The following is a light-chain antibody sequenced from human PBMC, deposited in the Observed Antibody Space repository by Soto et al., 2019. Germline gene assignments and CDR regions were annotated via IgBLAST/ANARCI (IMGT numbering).Light chain of an antibody. CDR2: AAS. J-gene: IGKJ1*01. CDR3: QQSYSNPRT. CDR1: QSISNY. V-gene: IGKV1-39*01. Sequence: DIQMTQSPSSLSASVGDRVTITCRASQSISNYLNWYQQKPGKAPKLLMYAASSLQSGVPSRFGGSGSGTDFTLTISSLPPEDFATYYCQQSYSNPRTFGQGTKVEIK.